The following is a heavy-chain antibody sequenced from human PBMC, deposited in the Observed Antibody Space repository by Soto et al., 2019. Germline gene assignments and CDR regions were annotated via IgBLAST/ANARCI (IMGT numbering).Heavy chain of an antibody. J-gene: IGHJ6*02. Sequence: PGGSLRLSCAASRFTFSSYGMHWVRQAPGRGLEWVAVILYDGSNKHYADSVKGRFTISRDNSKNTLYLQMNSLRAEDTAVYYCARDTLWWWRPGASFYGMDVWGQGTTVTVCS. CDR2: ILYDGSNK. CDR1: RFTFSSYG. V-gene: IGHV3-33*01. CDR3: ARDTLWWWRPGASFYGMDV. D-gene: IGHD2-21*01.